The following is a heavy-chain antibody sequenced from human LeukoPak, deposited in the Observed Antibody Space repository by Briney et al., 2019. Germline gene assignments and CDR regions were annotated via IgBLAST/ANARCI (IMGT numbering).Heavy chain of an antibody. CDR3: ARDSLAGYSGYDRRLDY. CDR2: FYHSRST. J-gene: IGHJ4*02. Sequence: SETLSLTCTVSGGSFSSYYWSWIRQPPGKGLEWIGDFYHSRSTNYNPSLKSRVTISVDTSKNQFSLKLSSVTAADTAVYYCARDSLAGYSGYDRRLDYWGQGTLVTVSS. D-gene: IGHD5-12*01. CDR1: GGSFSSYY. V-gene: IGHV4-59*01.